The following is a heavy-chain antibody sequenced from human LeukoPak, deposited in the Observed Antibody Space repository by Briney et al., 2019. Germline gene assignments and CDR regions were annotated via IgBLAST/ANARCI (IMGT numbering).Heavy chain of an antibody. CDR1: GGSISSGDYY. Sequence: SETLSLTCTVSGGSISSGDYYWSWIRQPPGKGLEWIGYIYYSGSTYYNPSLKSRVTISVDTSKNQFSLKLSSVTAADTAVYYCARGMVRGLFDPWGQGTLVTVSS. J-gene: IGHJ5*02. CDR2: IYYSGST. CDR3: ARGMVRGLFDP. D-gene: IGHD3-10*01. V-gene: IGHV4-30-4*01.